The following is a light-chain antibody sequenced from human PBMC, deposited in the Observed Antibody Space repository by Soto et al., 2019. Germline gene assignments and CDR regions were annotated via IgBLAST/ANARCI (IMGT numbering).Light chain of an antibody. CDR2: DTS. CDR1: QSVRNNY. J-gene: IGKJ4*01. V-gene: IGKV3-20*01. CDR3: QQYGRSPLT. Sequence: EIVLTQSPDTLSLSPGERATLSCRASQSVRNNYLAWYQQKPGQAPRFLIYDTSSRATGIPDTFSASGSGTDFTLTISRLEPEDFAVYYCQQYGRSPLTFGGGTKVEIK.